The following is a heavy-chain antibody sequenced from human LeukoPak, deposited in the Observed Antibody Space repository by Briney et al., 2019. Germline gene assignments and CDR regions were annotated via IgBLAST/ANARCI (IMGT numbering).Heavy chain of an antibody. CDR1: GFTFSSYW. V-gene: IGHV3-74*03. CDR3: ARVSPNTVTTLQYFDY. Sequence: PGGSLRLYCAASGFTFSSYWMHWVRQAPGKGLVWVSRINSDGSSTTYADSVKGRFTISRDNAKNTLYVQMNRLRAEDTAVYYCARVSPNTVTTLQYFDYWGPGTLVTVSS. CDR2: INSDGSST. D-gene: IGHD4-17*01. J-gene: IGHJ4*02.